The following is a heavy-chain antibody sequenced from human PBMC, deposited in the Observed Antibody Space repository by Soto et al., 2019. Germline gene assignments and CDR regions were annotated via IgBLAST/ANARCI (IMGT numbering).Heavy chain of an antibody. D-gene: IGHD2-2*01. CDR2: ISGSGSAE. CDR1: GFTFSSYT. Sequence: EVQLVESGGGLVQPGGSLRLSCVASGFTFSSYTMNWVRQAPGKGLEWISYISGSGSAEYYPDSVKGRFTISRDNAKNSVHLQMSSLRDEDTAVYYCVRDYHYAFDIWGQGTMVTVSS. V-gene: IGHV3-48*02. CDR3: VRDYHYAFDI. J-gene: IGHJ3*02.